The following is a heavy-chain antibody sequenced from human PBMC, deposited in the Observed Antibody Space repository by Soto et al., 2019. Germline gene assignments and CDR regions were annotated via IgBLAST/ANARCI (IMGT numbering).Heavy chain of an antibody. CDR2: MNPNSGNT. CDR3: AREVRYCSSTSCRNWFDP. D-gene: IGHD2-2*01. J-gene: IGHJ5*02. CDR1: GYTFTSYD. Sequence: QVQLVQSGAEVKKPGASVKVSCKASGYTFTSYDINWVRQATGQGLEWMGWMNPNSGNTGYAQKFQGRVTMTRNTSISTAYMELSSLRSEDTAVYYCAREVRYCSSTSCRNWFDPWGQGTLVTVSS. V-gene: IGHV1-8*01.